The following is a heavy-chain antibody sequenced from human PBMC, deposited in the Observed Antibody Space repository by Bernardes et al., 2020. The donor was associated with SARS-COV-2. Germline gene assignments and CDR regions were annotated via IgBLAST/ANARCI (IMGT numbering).Heavy chain of an antibody. Sequence: ASVKVSCKASGYTFTGNYIHWVRQEPGQEREGMGWINLNSGGTNYAQEFQGRVTMTRDTYISTAYLELSRLRSDETAVYYCTKDLYCTNGGCYSWGLDYWGQGTLVTVSS. CDR3: TKDLYCTNGGCYSWGLDY. CDR2: INLNSGGT. J-gene: IGHJ4*02. D-gene: IGHD2-8*01. CDR1: GYTFTGNY. V-gene: IGHV1-2*02.